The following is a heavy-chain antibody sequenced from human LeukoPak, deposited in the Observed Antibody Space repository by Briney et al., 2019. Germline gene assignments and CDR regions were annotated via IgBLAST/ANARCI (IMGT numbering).Heavy chain of an antibody. CDR1: GGSIRSSIYY. V-gene: IGHV4-61*05. Sequence: SETLSLTCTVSGGSIRSSIYYWSWIRQPPGKGLEWIGYIYYSGSTNYNPSLKSRVTISVDTSKNQFSLKLSSVTAADTAVYYCARVGSGSYLDYWGQGALVTVSS. D-gene: IGHD3-10*01. J-gene: IGHJ4*02. CDR2: IYYSGST. CDR3: ARVGSGSYLDY.